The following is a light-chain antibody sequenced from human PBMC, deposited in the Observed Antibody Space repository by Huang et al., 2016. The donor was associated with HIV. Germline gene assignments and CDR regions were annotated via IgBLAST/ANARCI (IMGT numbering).Light chain of an antibody. CDR2: KVS. CDR3: MQGSHWPPT. Sequence: DVVMTQSPLSLPVTLGQPASISCRSSESLVYSDGNTYLDWFKQRPGQSPRRLIYKVSIRDYGFPDRFSGSGSGTNFTLKISRVEAEDVGIYYCMQGSHWPPTFGPGTKVDFK. CDR1: ESLVYSDGNTY. V-gene: IGKV2-30*01. J-gene: IGKJ3*01.